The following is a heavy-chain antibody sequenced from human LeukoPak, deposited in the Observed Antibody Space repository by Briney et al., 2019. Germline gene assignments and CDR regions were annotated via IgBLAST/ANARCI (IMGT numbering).Heavy chain of an antibody. J-gene: IGHJ4*02. D-gene: IGHD5-18*01. V-gene: IGHV4-34*01. CDR2: INHSGST. CDR3: ARGHRYSYGSWFPWTPSDHPDY. Sequence: SETLSLTCAVYGVSFSGYYWSWIRQPPGKGLEWLGEINHSGSTNYNPSLKSRVTISVDTSKNQFSLKLSSVTAADTAVYYCARGHRYSYGSWFPWTPSDHPDYWGQGTLVTVSS. CDR1: GVSFSGYY.